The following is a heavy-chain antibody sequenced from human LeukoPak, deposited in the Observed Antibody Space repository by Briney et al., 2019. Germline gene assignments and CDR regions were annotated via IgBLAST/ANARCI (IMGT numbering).Heavy chain of an antibody. D-gene: IGHD6-13*01. CDR1: GFTFSSYD. V-gene: IGHV3-23*01. CDR3: AKRFFPTGKQQLDEQY. Sequence: GGSLRLSCAASGFTFSSYDMHWVRQAPGKGLEWVSAISGSGGSTYYADSVKGRFTISRDNSKNTLYLQMNSLRAEDTAVYYCAKRFFPTGKQQLDEQYWGQGTLVTVSS. CDR2: ISGSGGST. J-gene: IGHJ4*02.